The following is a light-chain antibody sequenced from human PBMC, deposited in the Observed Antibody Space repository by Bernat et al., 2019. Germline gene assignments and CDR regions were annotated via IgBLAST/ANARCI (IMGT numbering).Light chain of an antibody. V-gene: IGKV3-15*01. CDR2: HAS. Sequence: EKVMTQSPATLSVSLGERATLSCRASQSVNSNLAWYQQKPGQDPRLLIYHASTRATGIPARFSGGGSGTEFTLTISRLQSEDFAIYYCQQYNNWPLTFGGGTKIEIK. CDR3: QQYNNWPLT. J-gene: IGKJ4*01. CDR1: QSVNSN.